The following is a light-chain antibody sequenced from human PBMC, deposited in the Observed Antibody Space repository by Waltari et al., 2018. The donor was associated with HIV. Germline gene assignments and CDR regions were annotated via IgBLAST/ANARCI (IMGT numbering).Light chain of an antibody. J-gene: IGLJ2*01. CDR2: EVS. V-gene: IGLV2-14*01. Sequence: QSALTQPASVSGSPGQSITISCTGTSSDVGGYNYVSWYQQHPCRATKLLIYEVSNRPSGVSNRFSGSKSGNTASLTISGLQTEDEADYYCSSYTSSSPVGVFGGGTKLTVL. CDR1: SSDVGGYNY. CDR3: SSYTSSSPVGV.